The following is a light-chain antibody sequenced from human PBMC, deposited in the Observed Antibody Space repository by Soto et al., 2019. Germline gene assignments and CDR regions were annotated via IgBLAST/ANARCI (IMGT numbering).Light chain of an antibody. Sequence: DIQMTQSPSTLSASVGDRVTITCRASQSINSWLAWYQQKPGKAPKLLIYDASSLESGVPSRFSGSGSWTEFTLTISSLQPGYFATYYCQQYNYYPYTFGQGTKLEIK. CDR2: DAS. CDR1: QSINSW. J-gene: IGKJ2*01. V-gene: IGKV1-5*01. CDR3: QQYNYYPYT.